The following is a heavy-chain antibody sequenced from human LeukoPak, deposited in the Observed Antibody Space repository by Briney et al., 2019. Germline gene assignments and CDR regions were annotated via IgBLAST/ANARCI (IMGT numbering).Heavy chain of an antibody. CDR1: GFTFRSYG. V-gene: IGHV3-30*03. D-gene: IGHD1-26*01. Sequence: GSLRLSCAASGFTFRSYGMHWVRQAPGKGLEWVAVISYDGSNKYYADSVKGRFTISRDNSKNTLYLQMNSLRAEDTAVYYCARLDLVGATNYWGQGTLVTVSS. CDR2: ISYDGSNK. J-gene: IGHJ4*02. CDR3: ARLDLVGATNY.